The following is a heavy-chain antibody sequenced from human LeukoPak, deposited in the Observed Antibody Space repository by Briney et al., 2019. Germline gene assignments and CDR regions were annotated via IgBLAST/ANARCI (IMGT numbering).Heavy chain of an antibody. V-gene: IGHV4-61*01. CDR3: ARALSGTYGLFQH. D-gene: IGHD1-26*01. Sequence: PSETLSLTCTVSGVPVSSGSYFWSWIRQPPGKGLEWIGYIYYSGSTYYNPSLRSRVTISVDTSKNQFSLNLNSVTAADTAVYYCARALSGTYGLFQHWGQGTLVTVSS. J-gene: IGHJ1*01. CDR2: IYYSGST. CDR1: GVPVSSGSYF.